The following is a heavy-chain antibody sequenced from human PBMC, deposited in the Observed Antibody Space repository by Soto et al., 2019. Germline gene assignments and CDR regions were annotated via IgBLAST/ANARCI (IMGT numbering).Heavy chain of an antibody. J-gene: IGHJ4*02. CDR3: ARDPAPSGWYDY. V-gene: IGHV3-74*01. Sequence: GGSLRLSCAASGFTFSNYWMHWVHQVSGKGLVWVSRINSDGSSTSYADSVKGRFTISRDNAKNTLYLQMNSLRAEDTAVYYCARDPAPSGWYDYWGQGTLVTVS. D-gene: IGHD6-19*01. CDR1: GFTFSNYW. CDR2: INSDGSST.